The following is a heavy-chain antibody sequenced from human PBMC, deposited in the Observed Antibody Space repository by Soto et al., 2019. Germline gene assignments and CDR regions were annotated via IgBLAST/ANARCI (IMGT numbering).Heavy chain of an antibody. V-gene: IGHV3-23*01. CDR2: ISGSGGST. J-gene: IGHJ1*01. CDR3: ASLGGSGYYDLDEYFQH. CDR1: GFTFSSYA. D-gene: IGHD3-22*01. Sequence: EVQLLESGGGLVQPGGSLRLSCAASGFTFSSYAMSWVRQAPGKGLEWVSAISGSGGSTYYADSVKCRFTISRDNSTNTLYLKMNSLRAADTAGYYWASLGGSGYYDLDEYFQHWCQGTLVTVSS.